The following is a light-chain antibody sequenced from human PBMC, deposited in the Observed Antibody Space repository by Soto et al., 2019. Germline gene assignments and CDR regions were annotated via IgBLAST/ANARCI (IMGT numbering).Light chain of an antibody. CDR1: QSISSY. Sequence: DIQMTQSPSSLSASVGDRVTITCRASQSISSYLNWYQQKPGKAPKLLIYAASSLQGGVPSRFSGSGSGTDFTLTISSLQPEDCETDYCQQSYSTTRTFGQGTKVEIK. CDR3: QQSYSTTRT. J-gene: IGKJ1*01. CDR2: AAS. V-gene: IGKV1-39*01.